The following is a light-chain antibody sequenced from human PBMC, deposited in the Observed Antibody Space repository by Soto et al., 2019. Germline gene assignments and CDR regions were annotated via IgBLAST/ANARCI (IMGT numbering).Light chain of an antibody. J-gene: IGLJ2*01. V-gene: IGLV2-14*01. CDR1: SSDVGGYNY. Sequence: QSALTQPASVSGSPGQSITISCTGTSSDVGGYNYVSWYQQHPGKAPKLMIYDVNYRPSGISHRFSGSKSGNTASLTISGLQAEDEADYYCSSYTSSSTVFGGGTKVTVL. CDR3: SSYTSSSTV. CDR2: DVN.